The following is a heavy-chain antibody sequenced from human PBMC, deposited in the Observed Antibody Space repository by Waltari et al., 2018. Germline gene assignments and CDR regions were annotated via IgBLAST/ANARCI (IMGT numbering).Heavy chain of an antibody. CDR2: INHSGST. V-gene: IGHV4-34*01. CDR3: ARADSSGWYGNWFDP. Sequence: QVQLQQWGAGLLKPSETLSLTCAVYGGSFSGYYWSWIRQPPGKGLEWIGEINHSGSTNYNPSLKSRVTISVDTSKNQFSLKLSSVTAADTAVYYCARADSSGWYGNWFDPWGQGTLVTDSS. J-gene: IGHJ5*02. D-gene: IGHD6-19*01. CDR1: GGSFSGYY.